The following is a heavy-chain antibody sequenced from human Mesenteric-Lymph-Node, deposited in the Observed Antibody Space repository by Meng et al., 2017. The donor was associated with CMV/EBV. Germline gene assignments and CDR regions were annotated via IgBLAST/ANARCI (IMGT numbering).Heavy chain of an antibody. J-gene: IGHJ5*02. CDR3: ATDPHDFWSGKNWFDP. Sequence: GESLKISCAASGFTFSSYGMHWVRQAPGKGLEWVAFIRYDGNEAKYADSVKGRFTISRDRSNDTVHLQMNGLRAEDSAVYYCATDPHDFWSGKNWFDPWGQGTQVTVSS. D-gene: IGHD3-3*01. V-gene: IGHV3-30*02. CDR2: IRYDGNEA. CDR1: GFTFSSYG.